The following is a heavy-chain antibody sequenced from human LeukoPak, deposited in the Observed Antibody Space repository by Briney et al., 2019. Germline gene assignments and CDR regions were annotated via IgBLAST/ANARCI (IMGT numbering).Heavy chain of an antibody. CDR3: TTEARWSNDAFDI. CDR2: IKSKTDGGTT. V-gene: IGHV3-15*01. CDR1: GFPFSNAW. J-gene: IGHJ3*02. Sequence: PGGSLRLSCAVFGSGFPFSNAWMSWVRQAPGKGLEWVGRIKSKTDGGTTDYAAPVKGRFTISRDDSKNTLYLQMNSLKTEDTAVYYCTTEARWSNDAFDIWGQGTMVTVSS. D-gene: IGHD4-23*01.